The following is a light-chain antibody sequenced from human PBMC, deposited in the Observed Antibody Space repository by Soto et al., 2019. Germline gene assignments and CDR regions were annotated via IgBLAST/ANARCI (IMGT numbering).Light chain of an antibody. CDR1: SSDVGSYNL. CDR3: CSYAGSSTV. Sequence: QSALTQPASVSGSPGQSITISCTGTSSDVGSYNLVSWYQQHPGKAPTLLIYEVTKRPSGVSNRFSGSKSGNTAALTISGLQAEEEADYHCCSYAGSSTVFGGGTKLTVL. V-gene: IGLV2-23*02. CDR2: EVT. J-gene: IGLJ2*01.